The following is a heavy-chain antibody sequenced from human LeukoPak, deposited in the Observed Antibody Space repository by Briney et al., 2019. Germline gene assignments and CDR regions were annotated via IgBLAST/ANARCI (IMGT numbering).Heavy chain of an antibody. D-gene: IGHD4-23*01. Sequence: GGSLRLSCAASGFTFSSYWMNWVRHAPGKGLVWVSRIASDGSSTTYADSVKGRFSISRDNAKNTLYLQMNSLRVEDTAVYYCARGRPHGNDYWGQGTLVTVSS. CDR3: ARGRPHGNDY. V-gene: IGHV3-74*01. CDR2: IASDGSST. CDR1: GFTFSSYW. J-gene: IGHJ4*02.